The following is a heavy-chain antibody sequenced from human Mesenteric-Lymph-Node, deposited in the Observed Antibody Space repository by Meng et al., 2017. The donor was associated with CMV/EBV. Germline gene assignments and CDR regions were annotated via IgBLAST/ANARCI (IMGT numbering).Heavy chain of an antibody. Sequence: GGSLRLSCAASGFTFSDYYMSWIRQAPGKGLEWVSYISSSGSTIYYADSVKGRFTISRDNAKNSLYLQMNSLRAEDTAVYYCARGPQGYDFWSGRDYYYGMDVWGQGTTVTVSS. CDR1: GFTFSDYY. CDR3: ARGPQGYDFWSGRDYYYGMDV. J-gene: IGHJ6*02. CDR2: ISSSGSTI. V-gene: IGHV3-11*04. D-gene: IGHD3-3*01.